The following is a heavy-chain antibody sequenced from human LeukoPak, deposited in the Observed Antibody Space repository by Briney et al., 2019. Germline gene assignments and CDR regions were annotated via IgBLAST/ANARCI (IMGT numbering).Heavy chain of an antibody. V-gene: IGHV4-34*01. J-gene: IGHJ5*02. CDR2: INHSGST. CDR3: ARGLRKVVPAAIPGGTGQNWFDP. D-gene: IGHD2-2*02. Sequence: SETLSLTCAVYGGSFSGYYWSWIRQPPGKGLEWIGEINHSGSTNYNPSLRSRVTISVDTSKNQFSLKLSSVTAADTAVYYCARGLRKVVPAAIPGGTGQNWFDPWGQGTLVTVSS. CDR1: GGSFSGYY.